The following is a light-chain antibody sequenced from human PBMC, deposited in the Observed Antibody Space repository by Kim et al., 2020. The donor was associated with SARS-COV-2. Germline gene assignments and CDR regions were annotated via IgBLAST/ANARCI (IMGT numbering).Light chain of an antibody. CDR3: NSRDSNDNVV. V-gene: IGLV3-19*01. Sequence: ALGQTVRSTCQGDSLRSYYATWYQQKPGQAPIVVIYGKNNLPSGIPDRFSGSSSGNTASLTITGTQAGDEADYYCNSRDSNDNVVFGGGTQLTVL. J-gene: IGLJ2*01. CDR2: GKN. CDR1: SLRSYY.